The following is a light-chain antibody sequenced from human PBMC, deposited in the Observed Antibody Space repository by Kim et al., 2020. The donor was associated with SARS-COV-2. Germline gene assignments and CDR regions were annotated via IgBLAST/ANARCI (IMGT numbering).Light chain of an antibody. Sequence: SASVGDRVAITCQASQDINNYLSWYQQKQGRAPTLLIYDASILEAGVPSRFNGSKSGTNFTFTISSLQPEDIATYYCLQYDDLPYTFGQGTKLEI. J-gene: IGKJ2*01. CDR1: QDINNY. CDR2: DAS. V-gene: IGKV1-33*01. CDR3: LQYDDLPYT.